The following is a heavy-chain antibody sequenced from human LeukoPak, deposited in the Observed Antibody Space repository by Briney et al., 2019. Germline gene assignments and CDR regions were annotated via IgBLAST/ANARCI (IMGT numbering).Heavy chain of an antibody. CDR3: ARSGRFLEWSPYYFDY. V-gene: IGHV1-2*02. CDR2: INPNSGDT. D-gene: IGHD3-3*01. Sequence: GASVKVSCKASGYTFTGYYIHWVRQAPGQGLEWMGWINPNSGDTNYAQNFQGRVTMTRDTSISTAYMELSRLRSDDTAVYYCARSGRFLEWSPYYFDYWGQGTLVTVSS. CDR1: GYTFTGYY. J-gene: IGHJ4*02.